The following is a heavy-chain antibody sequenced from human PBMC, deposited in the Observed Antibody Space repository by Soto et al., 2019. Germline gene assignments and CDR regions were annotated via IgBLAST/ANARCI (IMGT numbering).Heavy chain of an antibody. J-gene: IGHJ4*02. D-gene: IGHD3-9*01. Sequence: PGGSLRLSCAASGFTFSSYAMSWVRQAPGKGLEWVSAISGSGGSTYYADSVKGRFTISRDNSKNTLYLQMNSLRAEDTAVYYCAKGWDYDILTGYFNFDYWGQGTLVTVSS. CDR3: AKGWDYDILTGYFNFDY. CDR1: GFTFSSYA. V-gene: IGHV3-23*01. CDR2: ISGSGGST.